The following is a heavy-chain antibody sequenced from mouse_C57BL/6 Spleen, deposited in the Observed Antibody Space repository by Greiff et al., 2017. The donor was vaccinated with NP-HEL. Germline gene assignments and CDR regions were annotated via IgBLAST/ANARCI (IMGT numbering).Heavy chain of an antibody. Sequence: VQLQQSDAELVKPGASVKISCKVSGYTFTDHTIHWMKQRPEQGLEWIGYIYPRDGSTKYNEKFKGKATLTADKSSSTAYMQLNSLTSEDSAVYFCARTGDYYYGSSYHYAMDYWGQGTSVTVSS. CDR2: IYPRDGST. J-gene: IGHJ4*01. CDR1: GYTFTDHT. D-gene: IGHD1-1*01. V-gene: IGHV1-78*01. CDR3: ARTGDYYYGSSYHYAMDY.